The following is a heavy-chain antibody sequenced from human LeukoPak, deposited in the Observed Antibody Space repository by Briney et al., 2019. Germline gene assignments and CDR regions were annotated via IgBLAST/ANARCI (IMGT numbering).Heavy chain of an antibody. CDR1: GFTVSSNH. D-gene: IGHD2-21*01. Sequence: GGSLRLSCAASGFTVSSNHMHWVRRAPGKGLEWVSSISGSGGDTHYADSVKGRFSISGDSSKNTLYVQMNSLGAEDTAVYYCAKGAAGTLVGHYFDSWGQGTLVTVSS. CDR2: ISGSGGDT. V-gene: IGHV3-23*01. J-gene: IGHJ4*02. CDR3: AKGAAGTLVGHYFDS.